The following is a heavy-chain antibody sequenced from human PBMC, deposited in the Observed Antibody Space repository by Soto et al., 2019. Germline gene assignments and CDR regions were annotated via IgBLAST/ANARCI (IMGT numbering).Heavy chain of an antibody. CDR1: GFTFSSYG. V-gene: IGHV3-33*01. CDR2: IWYDGSNK. CDR3: ARHRGYSGYDSPRFYYGMDV. J-gene: IGHJ6*02. Sequence: QVQLVESGGGVVQPGRSLRLSCAASGFTFSSYGRHWVRQAPGKGLEWVAVIWYDGSNKWYADSVKGRFTISRDNSKNTLYLQMNSLRAEDTAVYSCARHRGYSGYDSPRFYYGMDVWGQGTTVTVSS. D-gene: IGHD5-12*01.